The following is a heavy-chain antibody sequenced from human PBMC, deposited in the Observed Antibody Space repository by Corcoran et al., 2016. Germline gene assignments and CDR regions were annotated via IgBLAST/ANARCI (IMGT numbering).Heavy chain of an antibody. CDR3: ARVPWGYYASSGYYSVSWFDP. CDR1: GGYISSYY. J-gene: IGHJ5*02. V-gene: IGHV4-59*01. Sequence: QVQLQESGPGLVKPSEILSITCTVSGGYISSYYWSWIRQPPGKGLEWIGYIYYSGSTNYNPSPKSRVTITVDTSKNQFSLKLSYVTAADTAVYYCARVPWGYYASSGYYSVSWFDPWGQGTLVTVSS. CDR2: IYYSGST. D-gene: IGHD3-22*01.